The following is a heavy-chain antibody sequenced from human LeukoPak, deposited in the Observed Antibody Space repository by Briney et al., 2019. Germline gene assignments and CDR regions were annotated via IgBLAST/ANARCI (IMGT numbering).Heavy chain of an antibody. J-gene: IGHJ5*02. CDR1: GFTFSTYS. CDR2: ISDDSNYI. Sequence: GGSLRLSCAASGFTFSTYSGNWIRQAPGKGLEWVSSISDDSNYIFYADSVKGRFTISRDNAKNSLYLQMNSLTAEDSAVYYCANWISEYTSWGQGTLVTVSS. CDR3: ANWISEYTS. D-gene: IGHD1-1*01. V-gene: IGHV3-21*01.